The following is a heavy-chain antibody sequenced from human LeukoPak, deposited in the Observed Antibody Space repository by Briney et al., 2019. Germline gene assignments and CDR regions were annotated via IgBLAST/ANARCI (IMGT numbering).Heavy chain of an antibody. CDR2: INPNSGGT. V-gene: IGHV1-2*02. CDR1: GYTFTGYY. Sequence: ASVKVSCKASGYTFTGYYMHWVRQAPGQGLEWMGWINPNSGGTNYAQKFQGRVTMTRDTSISTAYMELSRLSSDDTAVYYCARGREGVRFLEWLKDWGQGTLVTVSS. D-gene: IGHD3-3*01. J-gene: IGHJ4*02. CDR3: ARGREGVRFLEWLKD.